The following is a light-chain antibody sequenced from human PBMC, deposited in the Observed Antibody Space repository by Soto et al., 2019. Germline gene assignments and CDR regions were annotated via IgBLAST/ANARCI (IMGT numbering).Light chain of an antibody. CDR2: GNS. CDR3: QSYDSSLSALYV. V-gene: IGLV1-40*01. J-gene: IGLJ1*01. CDR1: SSNIGAGYD. Sequence: QTVVTQPPSVSGAPGQRVTISCTGSSSNIGAGYDVHWYQQFPGTAPKLLIYGNSNRPSGVPDRFSGSKSGTSASLAITGLQAEDEADYYCQSYDSSLSALYVFGTGTQLTVL.